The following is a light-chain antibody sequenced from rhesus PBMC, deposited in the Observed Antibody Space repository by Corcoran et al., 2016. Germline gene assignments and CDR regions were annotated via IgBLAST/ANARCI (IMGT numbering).Light chain of an antibody. CDR3: CSYAGSYPYI. V-gene: IGLV2-32*01. Sequence: QAALTQPRSVSGSPGQSVTISCTGTSSDIGGYTYVSWYQQHPGTAPKLMIYEVSKLPSGVSDRFSGSKSGNTASLTISGLQAEDDANYYCCSYAGSYPYIFGAGTRLTVL. J-gene: IGLJ1*01. CDR2: EVS. CDR1: SSDIGGYTY.